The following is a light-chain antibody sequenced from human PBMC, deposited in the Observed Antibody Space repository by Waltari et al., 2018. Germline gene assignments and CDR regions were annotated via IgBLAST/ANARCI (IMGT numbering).Light chain of an antibody. CDR1: QRMSGSS. J-gene: IGKJ3*01. Sequence: EIVLTQSPGTLSLSPGERATLSCWASQRMSGSSLAWYQQKPGQAPRLLIYGAVIRAAGIPDRFSGSVSGADFTLTISRLEPEDFAVYYCQQFDNSDRKFTFGPGTKV. CDR3: QQFDNSDRKFT. CDR2: GAV. V-gene: IGKV3-20*01.